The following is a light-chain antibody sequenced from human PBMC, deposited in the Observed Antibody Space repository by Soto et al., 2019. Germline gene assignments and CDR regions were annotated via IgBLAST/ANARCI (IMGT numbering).Light chain of an antibody. CDR2: NVS. CDR1: QSVRTK. Sequence: VMTRSRETLYVSPGKGATLSFRSSQSVRTKLAWYQQKAGQAPRLLIYNVSNRTTGIPARFSGSGSGTDFTLTISSLEPEDFAVYYCQQRSNWPPLTFGQGTRLEIK. CDR3: QQRSNWPPLT. J-gene: IGKJ5*01. V-gene: IGKV3-11*01.